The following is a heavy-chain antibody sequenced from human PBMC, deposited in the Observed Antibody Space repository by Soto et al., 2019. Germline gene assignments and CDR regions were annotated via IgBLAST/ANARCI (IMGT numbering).Heavy chain of an antibody. J-gene: IGHJ3*02. CDR1: GYTFTCYY. Sequence: ASVKXSCKASGYTFTCYYMHWVRQAPGQGIEWMGWINPNSGGTNYAQKFQGWVTMTRDTSISTAYMELSRLRSDDTAVYYCARAPKIIXVADSDYDAFXIWGQGTMVXVSS. CDR2: INPNSGGT. CDR3: ARAPKIIXVADSDYDAFXI. V-gene: IGHV1-2*04. D-gene: IGHD6-19*01.